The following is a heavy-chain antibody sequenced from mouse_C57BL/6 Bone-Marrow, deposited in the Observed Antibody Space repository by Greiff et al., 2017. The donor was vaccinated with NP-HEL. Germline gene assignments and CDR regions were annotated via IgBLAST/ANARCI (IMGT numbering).Heavy chain of an antibody. CDR3: ARNNTVVLGY. Sequence: DVKLVESGGGLVKPGGSLKLSCAASGFTFSDYGMHWVRQAPEKGLEWVAYISSGSSTIYYADTVKGRFTISRDNAKNTLFLQMTSLRSEDRAMYYCARNNTVVLGYWGQGATLTVSS. D-gene: IGHD1-1*01. CDR2: ISSGSSTI. J-gene: IGHJ2*01. CDR1: GFTFSDYG. V-gene: IGHV5-17*01.